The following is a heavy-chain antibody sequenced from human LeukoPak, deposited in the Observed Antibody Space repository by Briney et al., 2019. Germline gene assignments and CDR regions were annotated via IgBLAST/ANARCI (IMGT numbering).Heavy chain of an antibody. CDR1: GFSFTTAW. Sequence: GGSLRLSCGASGFSFTTAWMSWVRQAPGKGLEWVGRIKAKGYGETTDYAAPVKGRFSISRHDSTNTLYLQMNSLKTEDTAMYYCAIDDYFDGSGPSGADYFDYWGQGTLVTVSS. V-gene: IGHV3-15*01. J-gene: IGHJ4*02. D-gene: IGHD3-22*01. CDR2: IKAKGYGETT. CDR3: AIDDYFDGSGPSGADYFDY.